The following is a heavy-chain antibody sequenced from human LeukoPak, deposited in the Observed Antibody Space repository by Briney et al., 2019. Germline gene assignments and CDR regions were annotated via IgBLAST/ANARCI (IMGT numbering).Heavy chain of an antibody. Sequence: ASVKVSCKASGYTFTSYAMNWVRQAPGQGLEWMGWINTNTGNPTYAQGFTGRFVFSLDTSVSTAYLQISSLKAEDTAVYYCARYVLVRGVKLSWFDPWGQGTLVTVSS. CDR2: INTNTGNP. CDR3: ARYVLVRGVKLSWFDP. D-gene: IGHD3-10*01. J-gene: IGHJ5*02. V-gene: IGHV7-4-1*02. CDR1: GYTFTSYA.